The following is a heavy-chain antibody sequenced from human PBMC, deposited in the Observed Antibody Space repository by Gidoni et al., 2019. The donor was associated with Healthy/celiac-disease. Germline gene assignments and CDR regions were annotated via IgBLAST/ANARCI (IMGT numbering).Heavy chain of an antibody. CDR2: ISGSGGST. J-gene: IGHJ6*02. V-gene: IGHV3-23*01. Sequence: EVQLLESGGGLVQPGGSLRLSCAASGFTFSSYALSWVRQAPGKGLEWVSAISGSGGSTYYADSVKGRFTISRDNSKNTLYLQMNSLRAEDTAVYYCAKSFPPAYCSSTSCYSLGGMDVWGQGTTVTVSS. CDR1: GFTFSSYA. D-gene: IGHD2-2*01. CDR3: AKSFPPAYCSSTSCYSLGGMDV.